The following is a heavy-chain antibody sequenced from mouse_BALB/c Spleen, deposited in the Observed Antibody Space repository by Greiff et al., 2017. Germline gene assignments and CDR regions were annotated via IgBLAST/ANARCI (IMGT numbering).Heavy chain of an antibody. D-gene: IGHD3-3*01. CDR2: ISTYYGNT. CDR1: GYTFTDYA. Sequence: QVQLKQSGPELVRPGVSVKISCKGSGYTFTDYAMHWVKQSHAKSLEWIGVISTYYGNTNYNQKFKGKATMTVDKSSSTAYMELARLTSEDSAIYYCARGGDSRPDYWGQGTSVTVSS. CDR3: ARGGDSRPDY. V-gene: IGHV1-67*01. J-gene: IGHJ4*01.